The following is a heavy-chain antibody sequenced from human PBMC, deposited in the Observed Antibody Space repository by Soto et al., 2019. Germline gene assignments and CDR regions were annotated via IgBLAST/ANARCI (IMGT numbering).Heavy chain of an antibody. CDR2: TYYRTRWYY. D-gene: IGHD1-7*01. Sequence: SQTLSLTCVISGDSVSSNSAAWNWIRQSPSGGLEWLGRTYYRTRWYYDYAVSVRSRITVNPDTSKNQFSLQLTSVTPEDTAVYYCAGTTSHYWYYMDVWGKGTTVTVSS. CDR1: GDSVSSNSAA. CDR3: AGTTSHYWYYMDV. V-gene: IGHV6-1*01. J-gene: IGHJ6*03.